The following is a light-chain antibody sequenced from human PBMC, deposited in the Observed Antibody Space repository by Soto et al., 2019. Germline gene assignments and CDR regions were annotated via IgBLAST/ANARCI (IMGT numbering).Light chain of an antibody. CDR1: QSVSSSY. V-gene: IGKV3-20*01. Sequence: EIVLKQSPGTLSLFPGERATLSCRASQSVSSSYLAWYQQKPGQAPRLLIYGASSRATGIPDRFSGSGSGTDFTLTISRLEPEDFAVYYCHQYGSSPRTFGQVTRLEIK. CDR2: GAS. J-gene: IGKJ5*01. CDR3: HQYGSSPRT.